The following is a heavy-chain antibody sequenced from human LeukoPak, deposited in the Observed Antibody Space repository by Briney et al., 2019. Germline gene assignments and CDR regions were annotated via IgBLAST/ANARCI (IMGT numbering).Heavy chain of an antibody. CDR3: AKGGSGYFLDL. V-gene: IGHV3-23*01. Sequence: GGSLRLSCAASGFIFNNFGVIWVRQAPGKGLEWVSAISNDGGGTTYADFVKGRFTISRDNSKNTLFLQMNSLRAEDTALYYCAKGGSGYFLDLWGQGTLVTVSS. CDR2: ISNDGGGT. D-gene: IGHD2/OR15-2a*01. CDR1: GFIFNNFG. J-gene: IGHJ5*02.